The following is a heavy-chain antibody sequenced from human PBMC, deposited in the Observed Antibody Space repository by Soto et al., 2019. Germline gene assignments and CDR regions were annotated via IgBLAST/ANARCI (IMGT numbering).Heavy chain of an antibody. Sequence: QVQLVESGGGVVQPGRSLRLSCAASGFTFSSYGMHWVRQAPGKGLEWVAVIWYDGSNKYYADSVKGRFTISRDNSKNTLYLQMNSLRAEDTAVYYCARVGQDIVVVPAAIKGYYYYYGMDVWGQGTTVTVSS. V-gene: IGHV3-33*01. CDR1: GFTFSSYG. J-gene: IGHJ6*02. CDR3: ARVGQDIVVVPAAIKGYYYYYGMDV. D-gene: IGHD2-2*02. CDR2: IWYDGSNK.